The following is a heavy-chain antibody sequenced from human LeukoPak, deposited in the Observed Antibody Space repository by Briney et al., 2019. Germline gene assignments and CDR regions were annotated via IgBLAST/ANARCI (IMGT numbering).Heavy chain of an antibody. CDR3: ARGIVATITGYYYYYYMDV. CDR2: IIPIFGTA. Sequence: SVKVSCKASGGTFSSYAISWVRQAPGQGLEWMGGIIPIFGTANYAQKFQGRVTITADKSTSTAYMELSSLRSEDTAVYYCARGIVATITGYYYYYYMDVWGKGTTVTVSS. V-gene: IGHV1-69*06. J-gene: IGHJ6*03. CDR1: GGTFSSYA. D-gene: IGHD5-12*01.